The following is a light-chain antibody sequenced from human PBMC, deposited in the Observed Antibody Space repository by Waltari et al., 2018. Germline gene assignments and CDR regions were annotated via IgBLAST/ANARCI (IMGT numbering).Light chain of an antibody. Sequence: VLTQSPGPLSLSPVERATLSCRASQSLTKRYLAWYQQKPGQAPRLLIYGASSRAAGIPDRFSGSGSGTDFTLTISRLEPEDSAVYYCQQYGSSIMYTFGQGTKLEIK. J-gene: IGKJ2*01. V-gene: IGKV3-20*01. CDR1: QSLTKRY. CDR2: GAS. CDR3: QQYGSSIMYT.